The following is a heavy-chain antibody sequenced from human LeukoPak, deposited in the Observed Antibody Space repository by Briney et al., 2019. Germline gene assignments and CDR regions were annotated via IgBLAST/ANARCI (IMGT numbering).Heavy chain of an antibody. J-gene: IGHJ4*02. D-gene: IGHD2-15*01. CDR2: IYYSGST. CDR1: GGSISSSTYF. V-gene: IGHV4-39*07. Sequence: SETLSLTCTVSGGSISSSTYFWGWIRQPPGKGLEWIGTIYYSGSTYYNPSLKSRVTISVDSSKNQFSLRLSSVTAADTAVYYCARGYCSGGSCPDDYWGQGTLVTVSS. CDR3: ARGYCSGGSCPDDY.